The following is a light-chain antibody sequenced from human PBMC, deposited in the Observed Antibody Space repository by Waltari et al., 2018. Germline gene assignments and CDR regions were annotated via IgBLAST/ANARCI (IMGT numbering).Light chain of an antibody. Sequence: EMVLTQSPGTLSLSPGERPTLACRASQRVGRSLAWYQPKPGRAPRLLIFGASSRATGIPDRFSGSGSGTDFSLTISRLEPEDFAVYYCQHYVRLPATFGQGTKVEIK. V-gene: IGKV3-20*01. J-gene: IGKJ1*01. CDR1: QRVGRS. CDR2: GAS. CDR3: QHYVRLPAT.